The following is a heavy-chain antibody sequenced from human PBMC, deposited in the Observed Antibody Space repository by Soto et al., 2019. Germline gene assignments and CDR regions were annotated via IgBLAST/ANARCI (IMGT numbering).Heavy chain of an antibody. CDR2: IYSGGST. V-gene: IGHV3-53*01. Sequence: GGSLRLSCAASGFTVSSNYMSWVRQAPGKGLEWVSVIYSGGSTYYADSVKGRFTISRDNSKSTLYLQMNSLRAEDTAVYYCARESEGYCISTSCLHFDYWGQGTLVTVSS. CDR1: GFTVSSNY. J-gene: IGHJ4*02. D-gene: IGHD2-2*01. CDR3: ARESEGYCISTSCLHFDY.